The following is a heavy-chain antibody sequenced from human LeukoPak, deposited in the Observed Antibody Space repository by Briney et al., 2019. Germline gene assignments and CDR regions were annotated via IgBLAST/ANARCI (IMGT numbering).Heavy chain of an antibody. CDR3: ANLGKYCRGFSCYK. D-gene: IGHD2-2*02. J-gene: IGHJ4*01. CDR1: GFTVSSNY. CDR2: ISDNGAAT. Sequence: PGGSLRLSCAASGFTVSSNYMSWVRQAPGKGLDWVSAISDNGAATYYADSVRGRFTVSRDDSINTVYLQMRAEDTAVYYCANLGKYCRGFSCYKWXXGTLVTVSS. V-gene: IGHV3-23*01.